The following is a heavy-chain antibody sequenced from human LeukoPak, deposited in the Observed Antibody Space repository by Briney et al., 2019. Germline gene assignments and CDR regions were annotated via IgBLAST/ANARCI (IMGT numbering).Heavy chain of an antibody. Sequence: ASVKVSCKASGYTFTSYGISWVRQAPGQGLEWMGWINPNSGGTNYAQKFQGRVTMTRDTSISTAYMELSRLRSDDTAVYYCARGASRAARRSYYMDVWGKGTTVTVSS. CDR1: GYTFTSYG. CDR3: ARGASRAARRSYYMDV. CDR2: INPNSGGT. D-gene: IGHD6-6*01. J-gene: IGHJ6*03. V-gene: IGHV1-2*02.